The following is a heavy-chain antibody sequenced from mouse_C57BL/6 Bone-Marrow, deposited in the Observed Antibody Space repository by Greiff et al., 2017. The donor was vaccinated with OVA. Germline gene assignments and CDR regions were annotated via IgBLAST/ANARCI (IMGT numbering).Heavy chain of an antibody. CDR2: INYDGSST. CDR3: ARDDGSSWFAY. J-gene: IGHJ3*01. Sequence: EVKVVESEGGLVQPGSSMKLSCTASGFTFSDYYMAWVRQVPEKGLEWVANINYDGSSTYYLDSLKSRFIISRDNAKNILYLQMSSLKSEDTATYYCARDDGSSWFAYWGQGTLVTVSA. V-gene: IGHV5-16*01. CDR1: GFTFSDYY. D-gene: IGHD1-1*01.